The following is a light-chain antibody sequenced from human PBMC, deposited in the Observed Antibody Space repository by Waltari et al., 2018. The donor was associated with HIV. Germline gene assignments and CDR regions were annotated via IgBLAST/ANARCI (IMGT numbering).Light chain of an antibody. CDR2: DDN. V-gene: IGLV3-21*04. CDR1: NIGSKS. CDR3: QVWDTTTDQWV. J-gene: IGLJ3*02. Sequence: SYVLTQPPSVSVDPGETARITCGGTNIGSKSVQWYQQKPGQAPVLVIYDDNDRPSGIPERFSGDSSGNTATLTISRVEAGDEADYYCQVWDTTTDQWVFGGGTELAVL.